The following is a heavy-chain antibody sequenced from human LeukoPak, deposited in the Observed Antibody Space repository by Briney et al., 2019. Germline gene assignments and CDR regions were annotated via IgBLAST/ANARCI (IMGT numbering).Heavy chain of an antibody. CDR2: IYMSGST. D-gene: IGHD2-2*01. J-gene: IGHJ4*02. V-gene: IGHV4-4*09. CDR3: ARKYCSSTRCYDYFDY. CDR1: GGSISSYY. Sequence: SETLSLTCTVSGGSISSYYWSWIRQPPGKGLEWIEYIYMSGSTNYNPSLKSRVTISVDTSKNQFSLKLSSVTAADTAVYYCARKYCSSTRCYDYFDYWGQGTLVTVSS.